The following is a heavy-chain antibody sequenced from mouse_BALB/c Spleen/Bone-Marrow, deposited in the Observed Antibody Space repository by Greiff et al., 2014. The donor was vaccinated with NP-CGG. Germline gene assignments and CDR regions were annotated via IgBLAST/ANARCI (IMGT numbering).Heavy chain of an antibody. CDR2: IDPSDSYT. J-gene: IGHJ3*01. CDR3: ARTYYDYDWFAY. V-gene: IGHV1-69*02. Sequence: VQLRQSGVEFVKPGASVKLSCKASGYTFTSYWMHWVKQRPGQGLEWIGEIDPSDSYTKYNQNFKGKATLTVDKSSSTAYMQLSSLTSEDSAVYYCARTYYDYDWFAYWGQGTLVTVSA. D-gene: IGHD2-4*01. CDR1: GYTFTSYW.